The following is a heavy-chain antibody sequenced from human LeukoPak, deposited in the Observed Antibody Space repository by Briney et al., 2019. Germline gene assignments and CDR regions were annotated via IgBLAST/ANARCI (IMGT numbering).Heavy chain of an antibody. V-gene: IGHV3-48*04. CDR1: GFTFSSYA. Sequence: PGRSLRLSCAASGFTFSSYAMSWVRQAPGKGLEWVSYISSSGSTIYYADSVKGRFTISRDNAKNSPYLQMNSLRAEDTAVYYCARSTVTTLGASDYWGQGTLVTVSS. CDR2: ISSSGSTI. CDR3: ARSTVTTLGASDY. D-gene: IGHD4-17*01. J-gene: IGHJ4*02.